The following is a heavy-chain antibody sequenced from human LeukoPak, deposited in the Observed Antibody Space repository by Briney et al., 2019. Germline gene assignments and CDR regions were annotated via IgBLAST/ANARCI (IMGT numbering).Heavy chain of an antibody. CDR2: INSDGNSR. V-gene: IGHV3-74*01. CDR1: GFTFSTSW. CDR3: VRDMGYYDKV. Sequence: PGGSLRLSYAASGFTFSTSWMHWVRQAPGKGLVWVSRINSDGNSRNYADSVKGRFTISRDNAKNTLYLQMNSLRAEDTAVYYCVRDMGYYDKVWGQGTLVTVSS. J-gene: IGHJ4*02. D-gene: IGHD3-22*01.